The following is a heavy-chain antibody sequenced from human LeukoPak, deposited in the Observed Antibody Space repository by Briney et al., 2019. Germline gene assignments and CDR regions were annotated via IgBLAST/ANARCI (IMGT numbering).Heavy chain of an antibody. CDR2: IYYSGST. Sequence: PSETLSLTCTVSGGSISSYYWSWIRQPPGKGLEWIGYIYYSGSTNYNPSLKSRVTISVDTSKNQFSLKLSSVTAADTAVYYCARGGSSGWYFSFDYWGQETLVTVSS. V-gene: IGHV4-59*01. J-gene: IGHJ4*02. D-gene: IGHD6-19*01. CDR1: GGSISSYY. CDR3: ARGGSSGWYFSFDY.